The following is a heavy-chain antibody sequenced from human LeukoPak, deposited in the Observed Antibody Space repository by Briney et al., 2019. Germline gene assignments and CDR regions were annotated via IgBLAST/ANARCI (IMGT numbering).Heavy chain of an antibody. CDR3: AREWPRGVRGHFDY. J-gene: IGHJ4*02. V-gene: IGHV3-7*01. CDR1: GFTFSSYW. Sequence: GGSLRLSCAASGFTFSSYWMSWVRQAPGKGLEWVANIKQDGSEKYYVDSVKGRFTISRDNAKNSLYLQLNSLRAEDTAVYYCAREWPRGVRGHFDYWGQGTLVTVSS. CDR2: IKQDGSEK. D-gene: IGHD3-10*01.